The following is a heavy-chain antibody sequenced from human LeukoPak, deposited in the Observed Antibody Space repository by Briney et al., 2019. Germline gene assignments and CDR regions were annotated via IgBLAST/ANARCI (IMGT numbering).Heavy chain of an antibody. CDR3: ARLLPAVAVTSYFPH. CDR2: IYYSGST. Sequence: SETLSLTCTVSGGSLRNYYWGWIRQPPGKGLEWVGYIYYSGSTNYNPSLKSRVTISVDTSRNQFSLKLSSVTAADTAVYYCARLLPAVAVTSYFPHWGQGTLVTVSS. D-gene: IGHD6-19*01. V-gene: IGHV4-59*08. J-gene: IGHJ1*01. CDR1: GGSLRNYY.